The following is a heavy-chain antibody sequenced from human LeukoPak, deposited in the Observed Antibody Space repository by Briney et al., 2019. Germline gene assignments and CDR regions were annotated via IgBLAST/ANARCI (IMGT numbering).Heavy chain of an antibody. CDR3: ARESVTTVSYYYYYMDV. CDR2: IYYSGST. J-gene: IGHJ6*03. V-gene: IGHV4-59*12. Sequence: PSETLSLTCTVSGGSISSYYWSWIRQPPGKGLEWIGYIYYSGSTNYNPSLKSRVTISVDRSKNQFSLKLSSVTAADTAVYYCARESVTTVSYYYYYMDVWGKGTTVTVSS. D-gene: IGHD4-11*01. CDR1: GGSISSYY.